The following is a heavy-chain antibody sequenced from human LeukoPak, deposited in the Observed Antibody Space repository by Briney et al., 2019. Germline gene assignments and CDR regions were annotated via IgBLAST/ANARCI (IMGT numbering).Heavy chain of an antibody. Sequence: GGSLRLSCAASGFAFSTYSMNWVRQAPGKGLEWVSSISSSGSYIYYADSLKGRFTISRDNAKNSLYLQLNSLRAEDTAVYFCAREYADYASSYLDYWGQGTLVTVSS. V-gene: IGHV3-21*01. D-gene: IGHD2-2*01. CDR2: ISSSGSYI. CDR1: GFAFSTYS. CDR3: AREYADYASSYLDY. J-gene: IGHJ4*02.